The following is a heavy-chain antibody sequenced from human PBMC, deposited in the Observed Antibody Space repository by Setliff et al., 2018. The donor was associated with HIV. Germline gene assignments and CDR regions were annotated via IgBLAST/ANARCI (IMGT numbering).Heavy chain of an antibody. CDR1: GGSINNHY. Sequence: PSETLSLTCTVSGGSINNHYWYWIRQPPGKGLEWIGYIYTSGSTNYNPSLKSRVTISVDTSKNQFSLKLSSVTAADTAVYYCARVQMAYAAFDVWGQGTMVTVS. V-gene: IGHV4-4*09. J-gene: IGHJ3*01. CDR2: IYTSGST. CDR3: ARVQMAYAAFDV. D-gene: IGHD4-17*01.